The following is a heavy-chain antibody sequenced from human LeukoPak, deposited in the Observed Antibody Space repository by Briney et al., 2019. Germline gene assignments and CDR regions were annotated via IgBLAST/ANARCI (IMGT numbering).Heavy chain of an antibody. J-gene: IGHJ5*02. CDR1: GGSFSGYY. V-gene: IGHV4-34*01. CDR2: INHSGST. D-gene: IGHD2-2*01. Sequence: PSETLSLTCAVYGGSFSGYYWSWIRQPPGKGLEWIREINHSGSTNYNPSLKSRVTISVDTSKNQFSLKLSSVTAADTAVYYCARGSPPEIVVVSAATSSRYNWFDPWGQGTLVTVSS. CDR3: ARGSPPEIVVVSAATSSRYNWFDP.